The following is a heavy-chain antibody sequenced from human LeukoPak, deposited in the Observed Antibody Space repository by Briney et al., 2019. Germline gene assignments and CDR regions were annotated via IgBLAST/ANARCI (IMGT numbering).Heavy chain of an antibody. Sequence: GASVKVSCKASGYTFISYGITLVRQAPGQGLEWIGWISPYTTKTNYVQKLQGRVTMTTDTSTSTAYMELRSLRSDDTAVYYCAREGGVGPTAPPDYYSYQMDVWGKGTTVTVSS. CDR1: GYTFISYG. CDR2: ISPYTTKT. J-gene: IGHJ6*03. CDR3: AREGGVGPTAPPDYYSYQMDV. V-gene: IGHV1-18*01. D-gene: IGHD1-26*01.